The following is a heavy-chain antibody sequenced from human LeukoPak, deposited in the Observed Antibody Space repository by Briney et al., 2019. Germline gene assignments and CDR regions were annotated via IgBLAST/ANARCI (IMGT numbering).Heavy chain of an antibody. J-gene: IGHJ4*02. CDR1: GCTISSYY. CDR3: ATKTDYGGNSYFDY. V-gene: IGHV4-59*08. CDR2: IYYSGST. Sequence: SETLSLTCTVSGCTISSYYWRWIRQPPGKGLEWIGYIYYSGSTNYNPSLKSRVTISVDTSKNQFSLKLSSVTAADTAVYYCATKTDYGGNSYFDYWGQGTLVTVSS. D-gene: IGHD4-23*01.